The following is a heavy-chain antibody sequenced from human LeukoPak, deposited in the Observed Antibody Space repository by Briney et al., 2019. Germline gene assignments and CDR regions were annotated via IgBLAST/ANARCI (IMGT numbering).Heavy chain of an antibody. V-gene: IGHV1-69*13. J-gene: IGHJ6*03. Sequence: GASVKVSCKASGGTFSSYAISWVRQAPGQGLEWMGGIIPIFGTANYAQKFQGRVTITADESTSTAYMELSSLRSEDTAVYYCARADPTTVSYYYYMDVWGKGTTVTISS. D-gene: IGHD1-14*01. CDR1: GGTFSSYA. CDR2: IIPIFGTA. CDR3: ARADPTTVSYYYYMDV.